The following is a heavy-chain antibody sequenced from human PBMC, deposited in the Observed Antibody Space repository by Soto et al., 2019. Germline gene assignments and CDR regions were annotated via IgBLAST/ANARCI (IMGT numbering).Heavy chain of an antibody. J-gene: IGHJ5*02. CDR2: ISGSGGST. V-gene: IGHV3-23*01. CDR1: GFTFSSYA. Sequence: EVQLLESGGGSIQPGKSLRLSCAASGFTFSSYAMSWARQAPGKAREWVSVISGSGGSTYYADSVKGRFTISRDNSKNTLYLQMNNLRAEDTAVYYCAKGLPERRSAYYRYNWFDPWGQGTLVTVSS. CDR3: AKGLPERRSAYYRYNWFDP. D-gene: IGHD3-3*01.